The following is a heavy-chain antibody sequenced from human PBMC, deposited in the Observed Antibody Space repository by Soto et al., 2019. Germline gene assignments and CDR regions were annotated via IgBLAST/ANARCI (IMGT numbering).Heavy chain of an antibody. D-gene: IGHD6-19*01. Sequence: SGPLSLTCTVSGGSISINSYYCGFIRQSPGKGLEWIGSIYYSGSTYYSPSLNSRVTISVDTSNNQFSLKLTSVTAADTAVYYCARHSSGWYRFDYWGQGTLVTVSS. CDR3: ARHSSGWYRFDY. CDR1: GGSISINSYY. J-gene: IGHJ4*02. CDR2: IYYSGST. V-gene: IGHV4-39*01.